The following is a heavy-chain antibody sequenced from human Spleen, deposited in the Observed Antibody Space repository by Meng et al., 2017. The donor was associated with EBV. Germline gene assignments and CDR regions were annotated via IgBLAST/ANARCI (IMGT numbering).Heavy chain of an antibody. Sequence: QFKLVESGAEVKEPGAAVKVSCKASSFSFTGYVISWVRQAPGQGLEWMGWITVYSGDTNYAQNFQDRVTMTTDTSTNTAYLELRSLRSDDTAVYYCARDYGSFTDSWGQGTLVTVSS. J-gene: IGHJ4*02. CDR3: ARDYGSFTDS. D-gene: IGHD3-10*01. V-gene: IGHV1-18*01. CDR1: SFSFTGYV. CDR2: ITVYSGDT.